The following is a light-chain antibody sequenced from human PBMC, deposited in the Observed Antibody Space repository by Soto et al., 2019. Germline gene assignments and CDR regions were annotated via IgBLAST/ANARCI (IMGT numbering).Light chain of an antibody. CDR2: AAP. CDR3: QQGYSTPWT. V-gene: IGKV1-39*01. CDR1: QSLDNC. Sequence: IQMTQSPYTLSAFIVDRVSITCRASQSLDNCLAWYQQKPGKAPKLLIYAAPNLQSGVPSRFSVSGSGTDFTLTLNSLQPEDFATYYCQQGYSTPWTFGQGTMVDIK. J-gene: IGKJ1*01.